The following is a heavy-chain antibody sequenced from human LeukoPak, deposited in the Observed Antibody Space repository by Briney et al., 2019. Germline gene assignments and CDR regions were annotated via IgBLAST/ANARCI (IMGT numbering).Heavy chain of an antibody. J-gene: IGHJ4*02. CDR2: IKQDGSEK. CDR3: ARDIAVAGMEYFDY. D-gene: IGHD6-19*01. Sequence: GGSLRLSCAASGFSVRTNYMSWVRQAPGKGLEWVANIKQDGSEKYYVDSVKGRFTISRDNAKNSLYLQMNSLRAEDTAVYYCARDIAVAGMEYFDYWGQGTLVTVSS. CDR1: GFSVRTNY. V-gene: IGHV3-7*01.